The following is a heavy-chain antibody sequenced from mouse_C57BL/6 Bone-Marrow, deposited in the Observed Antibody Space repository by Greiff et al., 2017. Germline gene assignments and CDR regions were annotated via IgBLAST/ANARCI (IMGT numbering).Heavy chain of an antibody. Sequence: EVQLVESGGGLVKPGGSLKLSCAASGFTFSSYAMSWVRQTPEKRLEWVATISDGGSYTYYPDNVKGRFTISRDNAKNNLYLQMSHLKSEDTAMYYCARERYGYYAMDYWGQGTSVTVSS. CDR3: ARERYGYYAMDY. D-gene: IGHD2-10*02. CDR1: GFTFSSYA. V-gene: IGHV5-4*01. CDR2: ISDGGSYT. J-gene: IGHJ4*01.